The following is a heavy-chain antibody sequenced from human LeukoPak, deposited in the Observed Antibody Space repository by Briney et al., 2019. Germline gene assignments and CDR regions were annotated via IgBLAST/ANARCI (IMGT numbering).Heavy chain of an antibody. J-gene: IGHJ4*02. CDR3: AKTNALNYYDSSGYYYSSPSLYFDY. V-gene: IGHV3-23*01. CDR2: ISGSGGST. Sequence: PGGSLRLSCAASGFTFSSYAMSWVRQAPGKGLEWVSAISGSGGSTYYADSVKGRFTISRDNSKNTLYLQMNSLRAEDTAVYYCAKTNALNYYDSSGYYYSSPSLYFDYWGQGTLVTVSS. CDR1: GFTFSSYA. D-gene: IGHD3-22*01.